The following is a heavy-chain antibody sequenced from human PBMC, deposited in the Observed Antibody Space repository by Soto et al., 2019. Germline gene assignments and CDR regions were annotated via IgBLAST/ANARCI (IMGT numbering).Heavy chain of an antibody. Sequence: ASVKVSCKASGYTFSTYPIHWVRQSPGQGLEWMGWINAANGDTGYSQTFQGRVTISSDTSASTAYMELSSLRSEDTAMYYCARKDYYGSGIYYFDYWGQGTLVTVSS. CDR3: ARKDYYGSGIYYFDY. CDR1: GYTFSTYP. J-gene: IGHJ4*02. CDR2: INAANGDT. D-gene: IGHD3-10*01. V-gene: IGHV1-3*01.